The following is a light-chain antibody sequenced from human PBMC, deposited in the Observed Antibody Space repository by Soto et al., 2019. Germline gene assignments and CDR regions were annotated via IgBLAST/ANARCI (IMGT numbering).Light chain of an antibody. J-gene: IGKJ2*01. V-gene: IGKV1-5*03. Sequence: DIQRTQSPSTLSASVGDRVTITCRASQSIGSWLAWYQQKPGKAPKLLIYKASSLESGVPSRFSGSGSGTEFTLTISSLQPDDFATYYCQQYNNYATFGQGTKLEI. CDR3: QQYNNYAT. CDR2: KAS. CDR1: QSIGSW.